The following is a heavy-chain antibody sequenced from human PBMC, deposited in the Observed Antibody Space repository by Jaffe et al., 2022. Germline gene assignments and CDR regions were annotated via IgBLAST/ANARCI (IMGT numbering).Heavy chain of an antibody. CDR1: GYTFTSYG. CDR2: ISAYNGNT. D-gene: IGHD2-15*01. CDR3: ARDQESTNRSRIPEVYRYYYYYMDV. V-gene: IGHV1-18*01. Sequence: QVQLVQSGAEVKKPGASVKVSCKASGYTFTSYGISWVRQAPGQGLEWMGWISAYNGNTNYAQKLQGRVTMTTDTSTSTAYMELRSLRSDDTAVYYCARDQESTNRSRIPEVYRYYYYYMDVWGKGTTVTVSS. J-gene: IGHJ6*03.